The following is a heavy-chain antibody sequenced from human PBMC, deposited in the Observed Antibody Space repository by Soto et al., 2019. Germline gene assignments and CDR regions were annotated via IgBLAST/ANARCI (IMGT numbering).Heavy chain of an antibody. CDR1: GFTFSSYG. J-gene: IGHJ6*02. CDR3: ARVDDFWSGSTLQSYYYGMDV. D-gene: IGHD3-3*01. CDR2: IWYDGSNK. Sequence: QVQLVESGGGVVQPGRSLRLSCAASGFTFSSYGMHWVRQAPGKGLEWVAVIWYDGSNKYYADSVKGRFTISRDNSKNTLYLQMNSLRAEDTAVYYCARVDDFWSGSTLQSYYYGMDVWGQGTTVTVSS. V-gene: IGHV3-33*01.